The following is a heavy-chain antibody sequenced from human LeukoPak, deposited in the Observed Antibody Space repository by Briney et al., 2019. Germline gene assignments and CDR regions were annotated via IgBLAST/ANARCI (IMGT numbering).Heavy chain of an antibody. Sequence: ASVKVSCKASGYSFTGYYMHWVRQAPGQGLEWMGWINPNSGDTNFAQKLQGRVTMTTDTSTSTAYMELRSLRSDDTAVYYCARAYRGYYFDYWGQGTLVTVSS. D-gene: IGHD1-26*01. CDR2: INPNSGDT. V-gene: IGHV1-2*02. J-gene: IGHJ4*02. CDR3: ARAYRGYYFDY. CDR1: GYSFTGYY.